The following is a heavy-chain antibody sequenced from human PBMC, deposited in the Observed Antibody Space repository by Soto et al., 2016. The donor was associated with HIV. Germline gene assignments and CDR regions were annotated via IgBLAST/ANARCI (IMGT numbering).Heavy chain of an antibody. D-gene: IGHD3-22*01. J-gene: IGHJ4*02. Sequence: EVQLLESGGGLVQPGGSLRLSCTVSGFTFSDYAMNWVRQAPGKGLEWVSGLSGSGRNTYYADSVNGRFIISRDNSKNTLYLQMNNLRADDTAVYYCAKCIPKKYSDSRGNYYVDDSVFDYWGQGTLVSVSS. CDR2: LSGSGRNT. V-gene: IGHV3-23*01. CDR3: AKCIPKKYSDSRGNYYVDDSVFDY. CDR1: GFTFSDYA.